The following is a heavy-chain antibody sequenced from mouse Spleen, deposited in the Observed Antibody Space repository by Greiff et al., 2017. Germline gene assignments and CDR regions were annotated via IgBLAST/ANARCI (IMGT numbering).Heavy chain of an antibody. J-gene: IGHJ4*01. CDR2: ISSGSSTI. V-gene: IGHV5-17*01. CDR3: ARYYRYSMDF. D-gene: IGHD2-14*01. Sequence: DVMLVESGGGLVKPGGSLKLSCAASGFTFSDYGMHWVRQAPEKGLEWVAYISSGSSTIYYADTVKGRFTISRDNAKNTLFLQMTSLRSEDTAMHYCARYYRYSMDFWGPGTSVTVSS. CDR1: GFTFSDYG.